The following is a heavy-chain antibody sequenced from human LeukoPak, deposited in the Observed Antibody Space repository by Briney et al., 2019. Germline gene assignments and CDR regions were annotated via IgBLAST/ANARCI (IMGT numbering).Heavy chain of an antibody. CDR1: GGSISSYY. J-gene: IGHJ4*02. CDR3: ARWGIDYYDSFDY. V-gene: IGHV4-4*07. CDR2: IYTSGST. Sequence: KPSETLSLTCTVSGGSISSYYWSRIRQPAGKGLEWIGRIYTSGSTNYNPSLKSRVTVSVDTSKNQFSLKLSSVTAADTAVYYCARWGIDYYDSFDYWGQGTLVTVSS. D-gene: IGHD3-22*01.